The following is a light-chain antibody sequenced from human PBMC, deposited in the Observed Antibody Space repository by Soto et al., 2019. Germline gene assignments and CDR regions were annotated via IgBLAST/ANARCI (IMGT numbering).Light chain of an antibody. Sequence: EIVLTQSPANLSLSPGENATLSCRTSQSVRSHLAWYQQTPGQAPRLLIYDVSNRATGIPARFSGTGSGTEFTLTISGLEPEDFAVYYCQQRSNGLTFGGGTKVEIK. CDR1: QSVRSH. J-gene: IGKJ4*01. V-gene: IGKV3-11*01. CDR2: DVS. CDR3: QQRSNGLT.